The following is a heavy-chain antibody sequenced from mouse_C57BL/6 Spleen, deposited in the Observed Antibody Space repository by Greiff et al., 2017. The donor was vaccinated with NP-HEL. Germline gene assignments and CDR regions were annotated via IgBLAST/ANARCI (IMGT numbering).Heavy chain of an antibody. V-gene: IGHV5-9*01. Sequence: DVKLVESGGGLVKPGGSLKLSCAASGFTFSSYTMSWVRQTPEKRLEWVATISGGGGNTYYPDSVKGRFTISRDNAKNTLYLQMSSLRSEDTALYYCARHEELLFAYWGQGTLVTVSA. CDR3: ARHEELLFAY. CDR1: GFTFSSYT. J-gene: IGHJ3*01. CDR2: ISGGGGNT.